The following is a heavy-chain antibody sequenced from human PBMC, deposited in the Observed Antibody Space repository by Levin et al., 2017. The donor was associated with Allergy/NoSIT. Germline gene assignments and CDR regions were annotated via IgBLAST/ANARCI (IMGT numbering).Heavy chain of an antibody. Sequence: GGSLRLSCAASGFTFSSYGMHWVRQAPGKGLEWVAVIWYDGSNKYYADSVKGRFTISRDNSKNTLYLQMNSLRAEDTAMYYCARDRRGYLYGQTYYFDYWGQGTLVTVSS. V-gene: IGHV3-33*01. D-gene: IGHD5-18*01. CDR2: IWYDGSNK. CDR1: GFTFSSYG. CDR3: ARDRRGYLYGQTYYFDY. J-gene: IGHJ4*02.